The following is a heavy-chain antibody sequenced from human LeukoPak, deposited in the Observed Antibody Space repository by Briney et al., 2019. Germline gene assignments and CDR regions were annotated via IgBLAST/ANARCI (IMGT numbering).Heavy chain of an antibody. J-gene: IGHJ3*02. CDR3: ARSNRDAFDM. D-gene: IGHD2/OR15-2a*01. V-gene: IGHV3-48*03. CDR1: GFTFSSYE. Sequence: PGGSLRLSCAASGFTFSSYEINWVRQGPGKGLEWVSYISSSGTTKYYADSVKGRFTLSRDNAKKPLSLQMNSLRAEDTAIYYCARSNRDAFDMWGQGTVVTVSS. CDR2: ISSSGTTK.